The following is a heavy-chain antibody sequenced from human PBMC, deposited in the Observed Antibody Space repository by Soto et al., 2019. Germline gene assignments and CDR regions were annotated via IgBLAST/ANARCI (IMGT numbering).Heavy chain of an antibody. D-gene: IGHD3-22*01. CDR1: GFTLSSYG. Sequence: PGGSLRLSCAASGFTLSSYGMHWVRQAPGKGLEWVAVISYDGSNKYYADSVKGRFTISRDNSKNTLYLQMNSLRADDTAVYYCVKGEYYYDSSGYYPFDYWGQGTLVTVSS. V-gene: IGHV3-30*18. CDR3: VKGEYYYDSSGYYPFDY. CDR2: ISYDGSNK. J-gene: IGHJ4*02.